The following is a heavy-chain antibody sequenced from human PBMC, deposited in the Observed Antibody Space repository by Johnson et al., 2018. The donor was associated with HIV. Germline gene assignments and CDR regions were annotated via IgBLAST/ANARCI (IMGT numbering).Heavy chain of an antibody. Sequence: VQLVESGGGLVQPGGSLRLSCAASGFTVSSNYMSWVRQAPGKGLEWVSVISGSGGSTYYADSVKGQFTISRDNSKNTLYLQMNSLRAEDTAIYYCAKGRYSSSWYLAGAFDIWGQGTMVTVSS. CDR3: AKGRYSSSWYLAGAFDI. CDR1: GFTVSSNY. V-gene: IGHV3-23*04. D-gene: IGHD6-13*01. J-gene: IGHJ3*02. CDR2: ISGSGGST.